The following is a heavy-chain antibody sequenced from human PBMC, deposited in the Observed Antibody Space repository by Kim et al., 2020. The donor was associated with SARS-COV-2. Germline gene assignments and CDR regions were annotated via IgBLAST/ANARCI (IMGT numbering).Heavy chain of an antibody. CDR2: ISGSSSTT. CDR1: GFTFRSYT. CDR3: ARELISKSSLYYYYGMDF. V-gene: IGHV3-48*02. Sequence: GGSLRLSCAASGFTFRSYTMNWVRQAPGKGLEWVSYISGSSSTTYYADSVKGRFTISRDNSKNSLYLQMNSLRDEDTAVYYCARELISKSSLYYYYGMDFWGHGTPVTVSS. D-gene: IGHD2-8*01. J-gene: IGHJ6*02.